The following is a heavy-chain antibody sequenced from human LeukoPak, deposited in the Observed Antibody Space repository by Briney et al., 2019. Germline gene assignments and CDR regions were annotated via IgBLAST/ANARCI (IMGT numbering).Heavy chain of an antibody. Sequence: PSETLSLTCTVSGGSISSGGYYWSWIRQHPGKGLEWIGYIYYSGSTYYNPSLKSRVTISVDTSKNQFSLKLSSVTAADTAVYYCARGTMIEGYFDYWGQGTLVTVSS. D-gene: IGHD3-22*01. CDR3: ARGTMIEGYFDY. J-gene: IGHJ4*02. CDR2: IYYSGST. V-gene: IGHV4-31*03. CDR1: GGSISSGGYY.